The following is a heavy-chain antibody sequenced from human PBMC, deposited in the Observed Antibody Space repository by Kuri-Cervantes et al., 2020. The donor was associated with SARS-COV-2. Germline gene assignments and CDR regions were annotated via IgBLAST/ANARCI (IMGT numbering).Heavy chain of an antibody. J-gene: IGHJ6*03. CDR1: GGSFSGYY. V-gene: IGHV4-34*01. Sequence: SQNLSLTCADSGGSFSGYYWSWIRQPQGKGLEWIGEINHSGSTNYNPSLKSRVTISVDTSKNQFSLKLSSVTAADTAVYYCSRDQGGYYMDVWGKGTTVTVSS. CDR2: INHSGST. D-gene: IGHD3-16*01. CDR3: SRDQGGYYMDV.